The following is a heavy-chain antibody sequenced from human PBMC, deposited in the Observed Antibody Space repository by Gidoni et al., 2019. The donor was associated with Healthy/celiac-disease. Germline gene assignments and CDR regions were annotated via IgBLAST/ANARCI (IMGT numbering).Heavy chain of an antibody. V-gene: IGHV3-21*01. CDR3: AILSGSYHEGFDY. CDR2: ISSSSSYI. D-gene: IGHD1-26*01. CDR1: VFTFSSYS. J-gene: IGHJ4*02. Sequence: EVQLVESGGGLVKPGGSLRLSCAASVFTFSSYSMNWVRQAPGKGLEWVSSISSSSSYIYYADSVKGRFTISRDNAKNSLYLKMNSLRAEDTAVYYCAILSGSYHEGFDYWGQGTLVTVSS.